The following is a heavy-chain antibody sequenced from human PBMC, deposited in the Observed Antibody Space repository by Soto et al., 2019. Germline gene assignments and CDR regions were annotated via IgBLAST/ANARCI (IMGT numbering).Heavy chain of an antibody. J-gene: IGHJ5*02. Sequence: GGSLRLSWAASGFTFSSCSMNWVRQAPGKGLEWVSYISSSGSTIYYADSVKGRFTISRDNAKNSLYLQMNSLRAEDTAVYYCARDPDSSGWYNWFDPWGQGT. CDR2: ISSSGSTI. V-gene: IGHV3-48*01. CDR3: ARDPDSSGWYNWFDP. D-gene: IGHD6-19*01. CDR1: GFTFSSCS.